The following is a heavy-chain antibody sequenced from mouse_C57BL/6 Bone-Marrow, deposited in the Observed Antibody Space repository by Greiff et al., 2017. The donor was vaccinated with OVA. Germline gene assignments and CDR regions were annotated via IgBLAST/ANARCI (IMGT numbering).Heavy chain of an antibody. CDR3: ARGRWVRAWFSY. D-gene: IGHD2-14*01. J-gene: IGHJ3*01. CDR1: GYTFTSYW. V-gene: IGHV1-64*01. Sequence: VQLQQPGAELVKPGASVKLSCKASGYTFTSYWLHWVKQRPGQGLEWIGMIHPNSGSTNYNEKFKSKATLTVDKSSSTAYMQLSSLTSEDSAVYYCARGRWVRAWFSYWGQGTLVTVSA. CDR2: IHPNSGST.